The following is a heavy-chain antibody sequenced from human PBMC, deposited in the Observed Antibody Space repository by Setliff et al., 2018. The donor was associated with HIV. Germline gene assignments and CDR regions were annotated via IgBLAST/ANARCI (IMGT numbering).Heavy chain of an antibody. J-gene: IGHJ4*02. CDR2: ISGSGGT. CDR3: AKKTAAYTSGSWLHY. Sequence: GASVKVSCKTSGYTFTSYDINWVRQATGQGLEWMGWISGSGGTKYSQKFQDRVTITRDASASTAYMELSSLRSEDTAVYYCAKKTAAYTSGSWLHYWGQGTLVTVSS. CDR1: GYTFTSYD. V-gene: IGHV1-3*01. D-gene: IGHD3-10*01.